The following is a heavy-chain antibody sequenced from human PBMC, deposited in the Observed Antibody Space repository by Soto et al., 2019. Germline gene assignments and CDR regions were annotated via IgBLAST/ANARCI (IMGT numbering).Heavy chain of an antibody. CDR2: IDYSGST. Sequence: PSETLSLTCTVSGGSISSYYWSWIRQPPGKGLEWIGYIDYSGSTNYNPSLKSRVTLSVDTSKNQFSLKLSSVTAADTAVYYCARLFPESGTIHYYYYMDVWGKGTTVT. V-gene: IGHV4-59*08. CDR3: ARLFPESGTIHYYYYMDV. CDR1: GGSISSYY. J-gene: IGHJ6*03. D-gene: IGHD1-1*01.